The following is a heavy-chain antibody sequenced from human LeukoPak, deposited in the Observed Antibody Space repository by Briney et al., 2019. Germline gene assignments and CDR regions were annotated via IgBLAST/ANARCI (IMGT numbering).Heavy chain of an antibody. Sequence: SQTLSLTCAVSGGSINSGGYSWSWIRQPPGKGLEWIGYIYHSGSTYYNPSLKSRVTISVDRSKNQFSLKLSSVTAADTAVYYCARAHCSSTSCYGYWFDPWGQGTLVTVSS. CDR2: IYHSGST. J-gene: IGHJ5*02. CDR3: ARAHCSSTSCYGYWFDP. CDR1: GGSINSGGYS. V-gene: IGHV4-30-2*01. D-gene: IGHD2-2*01.